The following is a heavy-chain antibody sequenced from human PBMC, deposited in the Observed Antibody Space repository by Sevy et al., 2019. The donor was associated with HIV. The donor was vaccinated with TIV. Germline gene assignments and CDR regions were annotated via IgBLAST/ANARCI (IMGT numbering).Heavy chain of an antibody. CDR2: INPNDGVT. CDR1: GYTFSDYY. CDR3: ARLTTRPTSDLYGMDV. V-gene: IGHV1-2*02. J-gene: IGHJ6*02. D-gene: IGHD4-17*01. Sequence: ASVKVSCKASGYTFSDYYIHWVRQAPGQGLEWMAWINPNDGVTHCAQRFQGGVTLTRDTSVSTAYMELMGLRYDDTAIYYCARLTTRPTSDLYGMDVWGQGTPVTVSS.